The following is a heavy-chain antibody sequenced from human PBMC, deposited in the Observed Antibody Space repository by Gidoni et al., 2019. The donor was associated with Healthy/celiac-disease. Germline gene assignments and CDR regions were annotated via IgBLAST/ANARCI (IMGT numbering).Heavy chain of an antibody. CDR1: GYTFTSYY. J-gene: IGHJ4*02. Sequence: QVQLVQSGAEVKKPGASVKVCCKASGYTFTSYYMHWVRQAPGQGREWMGIINPSGGSTSYAQKFQGRVTMTRDTSTSTVYMELSSLRSEDTAVYYCARDGYYDSSCYYPLIDYWGQGTLVTVSS. CDR3: ARDGYYDSSCYYPLIDY. D-gene: IGHD3-22*01. V-gene: IGHV1-46*01. CDR2: INPSGGST.